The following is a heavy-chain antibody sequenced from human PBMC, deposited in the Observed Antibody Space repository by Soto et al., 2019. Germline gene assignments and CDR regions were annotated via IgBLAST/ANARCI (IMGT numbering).Heavy chain of an antibody. V-gene: IGHV4-30-4*02. CDR3: ARDIMGTNYYYYGMDV. D-gene: IGHD2-8*01. J-gene: IGHJ6*02. CDR2: IYYSGST. Sequence: SETLSLTCTVSGGSISSCDYYWSWIRQPPGKGLEWIGYIYYSGSTYYNPSLKSRVTISVDTSKNQFSLKLSSVTAADTAVYYCARDIMGTNYYYYGMDVWGQGTTVTVSS. CDR1: GGSISSCDYY.